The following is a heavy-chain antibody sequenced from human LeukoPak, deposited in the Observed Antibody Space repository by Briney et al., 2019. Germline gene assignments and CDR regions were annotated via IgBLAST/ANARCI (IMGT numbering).Heavy chain of an antibody. J-gene: IGHJ4*02. CDR1: GGSISSYY. CDR3: ARLKDFWSGPDY. D-gene: IGHD3-3*01. V-gene: IGHV4-59*01. CDR2: IYYSGST. Sequence: SETLSLTCTVSGGSISSYYWSWIRQPPGKGLEWIGYIYYSGSTNYNPSLKSRVTISVDTSKNQFSLKLSSVTAADTAAYYCARLKDFWSGPDYWGQGTLVTVSS.